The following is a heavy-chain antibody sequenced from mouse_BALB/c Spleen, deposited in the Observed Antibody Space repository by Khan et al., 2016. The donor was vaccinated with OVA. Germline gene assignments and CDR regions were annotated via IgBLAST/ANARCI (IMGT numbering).Heavy chain of an antibody. V-gene: IGHV3-2*02. D-gene: IGHD2-4*01. CDR2: ISYSGNT. CDR3: ARKDYDDYDPFPY. CDR1: GYSITSEYT. J-gene: IGHJ3*01. Sequence: QLEESGPGLVKPSQSLSLTCTVTGYSITSEYTWNWIRQFPGNKLEWMGFISYSGNTRYNPSLKSRISITRDTSKNQFFLQLNSVTSEDTATYYCARKDYDDYDPFPYWGQGTLVTVSA.